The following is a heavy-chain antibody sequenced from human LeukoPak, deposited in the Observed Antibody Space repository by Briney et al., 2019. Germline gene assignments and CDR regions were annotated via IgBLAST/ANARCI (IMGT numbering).Heavy chain of an antibody. D-gene: IGHD5-12*01. J-gene: IGHJ6*04. CDR1: GGSFSGYY. Sequence: SSETLSLTCAVYGGSFSGYYWSWIRPPPGKGLEWIGEINHSGSTNYNPSLKSRVTISVDTSKNQFSLKLSSVTAADTAVYYCARGRWLRLAYYYGMDVWGKGTTVTVSS. CDR3: ARGRWLRLAYYYGMDV. CDR2: INHSGST. V-gene: IGHV4-34*01.